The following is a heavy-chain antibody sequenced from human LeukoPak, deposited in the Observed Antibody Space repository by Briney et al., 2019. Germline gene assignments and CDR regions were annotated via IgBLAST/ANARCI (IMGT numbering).Heavy chain of an antibody. J-gene: IGHJ5*02. Sequence: SETLSLTCAVYGGSFSGYYWSWIRQPPGKGLEWIGEINHSGSTNYNPSLKSRVTISVDTSKNQFSLKLSSVTAADTAVYYCAREGLGSSSWYGGDWFDPWGQGTLVTVSS. V-gene: IGHV4-34*01. CDR3: AREGLGSSSWYGGDWFDP. D-gene: IGHD6-13*01. CDR2: INHSGST. CDR1: GGSFSGYY.